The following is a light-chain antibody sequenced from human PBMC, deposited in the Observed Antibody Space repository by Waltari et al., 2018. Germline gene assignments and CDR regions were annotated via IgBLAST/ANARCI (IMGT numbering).Light chain of an antibody. Sequence: EIVLTQSPATLSLSPGERVALSCRASQSVNSCLAWYQQKPGQAPSLLIYDASNRAAGIPARFSGSGSGTDFTLTISSLQPEDFAVYYCQQRSDWPPTFGQGTKVEIK. J-gene: IGKJ1*01. CDR2: DAS. V-gene: IGKV3-11*01. CDR1: QSVNSC. CDR3: QQRSDWPPT.